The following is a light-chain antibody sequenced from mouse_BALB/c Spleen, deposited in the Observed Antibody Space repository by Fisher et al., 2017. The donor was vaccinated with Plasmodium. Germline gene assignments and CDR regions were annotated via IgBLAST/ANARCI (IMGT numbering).Light chain of an antibody. CDR3: QQYYNYPWT. V-gene: IGKV8-30*01. Sequence: DIVITQTPSSLATSAGQKVTMSCKSSQSLLNSNNQKNYLAWYQQKPGQSPKLLIYWASTRESGVPDRFTGCGSGADFTLTLSSVKAEDLAVYYCQQYYNYPWTFGGGTKLEIK. CDR1: QSLLNSNNQKNY. CDR2: WAS. J-gene: IGKJ1*01.